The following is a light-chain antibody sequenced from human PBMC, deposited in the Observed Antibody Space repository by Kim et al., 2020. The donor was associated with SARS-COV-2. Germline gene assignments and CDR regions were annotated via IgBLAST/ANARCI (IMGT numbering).Light chain of an antibody. CDR3: SSYTSSRYV. V-gene: IGLV2-14*03. Sequence: QSALTQPASVSGSPGQSLTISCTGTSSDVGGYNYVSWYQQHPGKAPKLMIYDVSNRPSGVSNRFSGSKSGNTASLTISGLQAEDEADYYCSSYTSSRYVFGTGTKVTVL. CDR1: SSDVGGYNY. CDR2: DVS. J-gene: IGLJ1*01.